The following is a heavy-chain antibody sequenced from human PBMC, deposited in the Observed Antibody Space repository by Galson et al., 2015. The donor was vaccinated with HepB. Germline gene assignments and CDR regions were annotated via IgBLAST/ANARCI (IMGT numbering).Heavy chain of an antibody. D-gene: IGHD2-21*02. CDR3: AREQYCGGDCYSYFDY. Sequence: SLRLSCATSGFTFSDYYMTWIRQAPGKGLEWVSVIYSGGSTYYADSVKGRFTISRDNSKNTLYLQMNSLRAEDTAVYYCAREQYCGGDCYSYFDYWGQGTLVTVSS. CDR2: IYSGGST. CDR1: GFTFSDYY. V-gene: IGHV3-66*01. J-gene: IGHJ4*02.